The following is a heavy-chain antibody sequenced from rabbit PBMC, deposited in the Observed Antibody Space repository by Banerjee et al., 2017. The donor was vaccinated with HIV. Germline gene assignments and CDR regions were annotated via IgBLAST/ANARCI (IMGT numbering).Heavy chain of an antibody. CDR1: GFSLSTYG. D-gene: IGHD8-1*01. CDR3: ARLALYGGSSDL. V-gene: IGHV1S29*01. CDR2: VSSSGSA. Sequence: QEQLKESGGGLVQPGGSLKLSCTVSGFSLSTYGVNWVRQAPGEGLEYIGTVSSSGSAYYASWVNGRFSISSDNAQNTVFLQMTSLTVADTATYFSARLALYGGSSDLWGPGTLVTVS. J-gene: IGHJ6*01.